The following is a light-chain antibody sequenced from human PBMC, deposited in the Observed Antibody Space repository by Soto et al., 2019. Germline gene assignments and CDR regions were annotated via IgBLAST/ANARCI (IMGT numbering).Light chain of an antibody. Sequence: QSVLTQPPSASGTPGPRVTISCSGSSSNIVSNTVNWYQQLPKPAPKLLIYSNNQRASGVPDRCSGSKSGTSASLAISGLQADDEADFYCAAWDGRLNGLVFGGGTKLTVL. J-gene: IGLJ2*01. V-gene: IGLV1-44*01. CDR1: SSNIVSNT. CDR2: SNN. CDR3: AAWDGRLNGLV.